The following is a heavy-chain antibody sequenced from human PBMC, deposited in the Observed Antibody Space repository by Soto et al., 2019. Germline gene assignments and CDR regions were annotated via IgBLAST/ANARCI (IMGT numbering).Heavy chain of an antibody. CDR1: GFSFRSYW. Sequence: GGSLRLSCAASGFSFRSYWMHWVRQAPGKGLEWVANIKQDGSEKYYVDSVKGRFTISRENAKNSLYLQMNSLRAEDTAVYYCAREGVGATFDFWGQGTLVTVYS. CDR2: IKQDGSEK. J-gene: IGHJ4*02. CDR3: AREGVGATFDF. V-gene: IGHV3-7*01. D-gene: IGHD1-26*01.